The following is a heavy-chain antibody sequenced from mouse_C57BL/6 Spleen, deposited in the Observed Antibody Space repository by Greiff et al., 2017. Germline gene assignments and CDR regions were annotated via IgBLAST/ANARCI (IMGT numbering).Heavy chain of an antibody. CDR2: INYGGSST. V-gene: IGHV5-16*01. Sequence: EVMLVESEGGLVQPGSSMKLSCTASGFTFSDYYMAWVRQVPEKGLEWVANINYGGSSTYYLDSLKSRFIISRDNATNILYLQMSSLESEDTATYYCARVVLAGDLDVWGTGTTVTVSS. J-gene: IGHJ1*03. CDR1: GFTFSDYY. CDR3: ARVVLAGDLDV. D-gene: IGHD4-1*01.